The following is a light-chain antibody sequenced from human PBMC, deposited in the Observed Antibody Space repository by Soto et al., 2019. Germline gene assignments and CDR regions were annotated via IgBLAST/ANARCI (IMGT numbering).Light chain of an antibody. Sequence: EIVLTQSPGTLSLSPGERATLSYRASQSVSSSYLAWYQRKPGQAPRLLIYGASSRATGIPDRFSGSGSGTDFTLTISRLEPEDFAVYYCQQYGRSPLTFGGGTKVEIK. J-gene: IGKJ4*01. CDR2: GAS. CDR1: QSVSSSY. V-gene: IGKV3-20*01. CDR3: QQYGRSPLT.